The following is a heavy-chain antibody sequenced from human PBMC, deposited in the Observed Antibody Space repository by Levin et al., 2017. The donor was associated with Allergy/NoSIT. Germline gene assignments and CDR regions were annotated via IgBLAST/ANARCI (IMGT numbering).Heavy chain of an antibody. CDR1: GFSLSTSGMR. CDR3: ARTSRYGGNWYCFDY. D-gene: IGHD4-23*01. J-gene: IGHJ4*02. CDR2: IDWENEK. Sequence: SGPTLVKPTQTLTLTCTFSGFSLSTSGMRVSWIRQPPGKALEWLAHIDWENEKFYSTSLKTRVTISKDTSKNQVVLTMTNMGPVDTATYYCARTSRYGGNWYCFDYWGQGTLVTVSS. V-gene: IGHV2-70*04.